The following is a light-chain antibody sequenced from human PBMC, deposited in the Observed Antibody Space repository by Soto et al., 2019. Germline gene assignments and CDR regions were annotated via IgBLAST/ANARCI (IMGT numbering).Light chain of an antibody. V-gene: IGKV3-20*01. Sequence: IVLTQSPGTLSLSPGERATLSCRASQSVSSSYLAWYQQKPGQAPRLLIYGASARATGIPDRFSGSGSGTDFTLTITRLEPEDFAIYYCQQYSRSPPTFGRGTKVDIK. CDR3: QQYSRSPPT. CDR2: GAS. CDR1: QSVSSSY. J-gene: IGKJ1*01.